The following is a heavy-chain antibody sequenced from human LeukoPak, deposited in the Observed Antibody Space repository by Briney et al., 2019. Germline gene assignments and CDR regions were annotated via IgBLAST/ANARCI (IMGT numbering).Heavy chain of an antibody. V-gene: IGHV3-66*01. CDR2: IHSGGIT. J-gene: IGHJ4*02. Sequence: GGSLRLSCAASGFTVSSSYMSWVRQAPGRGLEWVSVIHSGGITYYADYAKGSFTISGDNSKTTLYLQMNTLRAEDTAVYYCARDLGGGTYYVGSDNWGQGTLVTVSS. CDR1: GFTVSSSY. CDR3: ARDLGGGTYYVGSDN. D-gene: IGHD1-26*01.